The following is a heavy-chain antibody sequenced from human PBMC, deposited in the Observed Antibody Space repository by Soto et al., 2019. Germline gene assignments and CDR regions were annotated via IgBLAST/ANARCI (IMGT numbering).Heavy chain of an antibody. J-gene: IGHJ4*02. CDR2: TYYSGRT. CDR1: GGSISGSTYY. V-gene: IGHV4-39*01. Sequence: QLQLQESGPGMVKPSETLSLTCTVSGGSISGSTYYWGWIRQPPGKWLEYIGRTYYSGRTYYNPSVKGLVTVSVDTTKTQFSLNLNAVTGADTAVYYGARHGSGSQYPIDHWGQGTLVTVSS. D-gene: IGHD3-10*01. CDR3: ARHGSGSQYPIDH.